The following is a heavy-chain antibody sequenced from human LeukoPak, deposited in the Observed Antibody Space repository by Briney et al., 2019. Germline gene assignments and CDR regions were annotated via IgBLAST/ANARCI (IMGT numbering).Heavy chain of an antibody. Sequence: GGSLRLSCAASGFTFSSYAMHWVRQAPGKGLEWVAVISYDGSNKYYADSVKGRFTISRDNSKNTLYLQMNSLRAEDTAVYYCARDRITMVRGASNDFDYWGQGTLVTVSS. CDR2: ISYDGSNK. CDR3: ARDRITMVRGASNDFDY. CDR1: GFTFSSYA. D-gene: IGHD3-10*01. J-gene: IGHJ4*02. V-gene: IGHV3-30-3*01.